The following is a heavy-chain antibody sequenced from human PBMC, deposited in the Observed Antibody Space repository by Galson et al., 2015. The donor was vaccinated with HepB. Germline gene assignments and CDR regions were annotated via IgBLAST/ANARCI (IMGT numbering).Heavy chain of an antibody. Sequence: SLRLSCAASGFTFDDYAMSWVRHAPGTGLEGVSGITWNSGNVAYSDSVRGRFTISRDNAKNSLYLQMSSVRAEDTALYFCAKDTGGKYNDFWSGYFAYFDYWGQGALVTVSS. J-gene: IGHJ4*02. V-gene: IGHV3-9*01. CDR1: GFTFDDYA. CDR2: ITWNSGNV. CDR3: AKDTGGKYNDFWSGYFAYFDY. D-gene: IGHD3-3*01.